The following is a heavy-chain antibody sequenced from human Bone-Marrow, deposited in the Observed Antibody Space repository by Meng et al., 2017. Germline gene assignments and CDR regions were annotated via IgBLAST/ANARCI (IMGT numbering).Heavy chain of an antibody. V-gene: IGHV1-46*01. CDR1: GYTFTSYY. CDR3: ARLEREGVWFGELLPTRDAFDI. J-gene: IGHJ3*02. Sequence: ASVKVSCKASGYTFTSYYMHWVRQAPGQGLEWMGIINPSGGSTGYAQKFQGRVTMTRDTSTSTVYMELSSLRSEDTAVYYCARLEREGVWFGELLPTRDAFDIWGQGTMVTVSS. CDR2: INPSGGST. D-gene: IGHD3-10*01.